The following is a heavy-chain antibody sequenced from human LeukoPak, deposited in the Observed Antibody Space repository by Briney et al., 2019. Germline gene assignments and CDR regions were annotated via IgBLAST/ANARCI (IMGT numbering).Heavy chain of an antibody. Sequence: GGSLRLSCAASGFTISSYWMHWVRQAPGKGLVWVSRIDFDGSGTPYADSVRGRFTISRDNAKNTLYLQMNSLRVEDTAVYYCARDRDSSSWYGYWGQGTLVTVSS. CDR2: IDFDGSGT. CDR1: GFTISSYW. J-gene: IGHJ4*02. D-gene: IGHD6-13*01. CDR3: ARDRDSSSWYGY. V-gene: IGHV3-74*01.